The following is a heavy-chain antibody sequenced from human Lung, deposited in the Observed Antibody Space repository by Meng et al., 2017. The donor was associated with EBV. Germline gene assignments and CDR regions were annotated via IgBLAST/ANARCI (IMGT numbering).Heavy chain of an antibody. CDR1: GGTISSFY. D-gene: IGHD1-26*01. J-gene: IGHJ4*02. Sequence: HVQQTAARPALGKPSEPLSLTCTGSGGTISSFYWSWIRQPPGKGLEGIVYIYYSGSTNYNPSLKSRVTISVDTSKNQFSLKLSSVTAADTAVYYCARVGGWELLWGQGTLVTVSS. CDR3: ARVGGWELL. CDR2: IYYSGST. V-gene: IGHV4-59*01.